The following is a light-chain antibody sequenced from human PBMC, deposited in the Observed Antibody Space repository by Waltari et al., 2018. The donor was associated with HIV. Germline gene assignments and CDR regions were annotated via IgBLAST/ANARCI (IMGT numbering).Light chain of an antibody. J-gene: IGLJ2*01. CDR3: CSYAGRNTLL. CDR1: TSVVGGLTF. V-gene: IGLV2-11*01. Sequence: FALLRPPPLSGSLGQPVTTPCIGPTSVVGGLTFFPWYQQYPGRAPKLIIYDVTKRPSGVPDRFSGSKSGNTASLTISGLQAEDEADYYCCSYAGRNTLLFGGGTTLTVL. CDR2: DVT.